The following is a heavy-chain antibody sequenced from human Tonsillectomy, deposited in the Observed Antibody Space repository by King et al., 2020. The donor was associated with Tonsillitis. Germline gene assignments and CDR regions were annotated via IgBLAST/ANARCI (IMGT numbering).Heavy chain of an antibody. CDR1: GYTFTGYY. CDR2: IDPNSGGT. J-gene: IGHJ4*02. V-gene: IGHV1-2*02. CDR3: ARVTARSVTSSGGLSV. D-gene: IGHD2/OR15-2a*01. Sequence: QLVQSGAEVKKPGASVKVSCSASGYTFTGYYMHWVRQAPGQGLEWMGWIDPNSGGTNYAQKFQGRVTMTRDTSNNTAYMDRSRLRPDDTAVYSFARVTARSVTSSGGLSVWGQGTLVSASS.